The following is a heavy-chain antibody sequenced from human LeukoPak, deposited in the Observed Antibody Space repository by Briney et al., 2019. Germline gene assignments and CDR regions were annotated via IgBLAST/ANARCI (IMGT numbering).Heavy chain of an antibody. V-gene: IGHV3-23*01. Sequence: GGSLSLSCAASGFTFSSAAMTWVRQAPGKGLEWVSTVTGSDDRIYYADSVKGRFTISRDYSKNTLHLQMNSLRVEDTAIYYCAKGPHVGSGYHPDYWGQGNLVTVSS. D-gene: IGHD3-22*01. CDR1: GFTFSSAA. CDR2: VTGSDDRI. J-gene: IGHJ4*02. CDR3: AKGPHVGSGYHPDY.